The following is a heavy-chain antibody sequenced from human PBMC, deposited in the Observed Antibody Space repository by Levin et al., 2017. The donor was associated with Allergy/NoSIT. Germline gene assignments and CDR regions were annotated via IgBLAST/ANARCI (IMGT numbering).Heavy chain of an antibody. CDR3: ARASLRKVVPAAIGLYRD. D-gene: IGHD2-2*01. V-gene: IGHV1-8*01. Sequence: VASVKVSCKASGYTFTSYDINWVRQATGQGLEWMGWMNPNSGNTGYAQKFQGRVTMTRNTSISTAYMELSSLRSEDTAVYYCARASLRKVVPAAIGLYRDWGQGTLVTVSS. J-gene: IGHJ4*02. CDR1: GYTFTSYD. CDR2: MNPNSGNT.